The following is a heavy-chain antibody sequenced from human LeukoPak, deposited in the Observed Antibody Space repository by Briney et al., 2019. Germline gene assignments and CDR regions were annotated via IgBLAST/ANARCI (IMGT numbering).Heavy chain of an antibody. Sequence: GASVKVSCKVSGYTLTELSMHWVRQAPGKGLEWMGGFDPEDGETIYAQKFQGRVTMTGDTSTDTAYMELSSLRSEDTAVYYCATGLPRITMIVVVGDDAFDIWGQGTMVTVSS. CDR3: ATGLPRITMIVVVGDDAFDI. CDR2: FDPEDGET. D-gene: IGHD3-22*01. CDR1: GYTLTELS. J-gene: IGHJ3*02. V-gene: IGHV1-24*01.